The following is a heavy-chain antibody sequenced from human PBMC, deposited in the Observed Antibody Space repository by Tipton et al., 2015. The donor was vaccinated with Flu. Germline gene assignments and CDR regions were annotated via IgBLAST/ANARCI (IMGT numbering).Heavy chain of an antibody. J-gene: IGHJ4*02. V-gene: IGHV3-23*01. CDR2: ISGSGGST. CDR1: GFTFSSYA. Sequence: GSLRLSCAASGFTFSSYAMSWVRQAPGKGLEWVSAISGSGGSTYYADSVKGRFTISRDNSKNTLYLQMNSLRAEDTAVHYCAKVPAVVVAATLFDYWGQGTLVTVSS. CDR3: AKVPAVVVAATLFDY. D-gene: IGHD2-15*01.